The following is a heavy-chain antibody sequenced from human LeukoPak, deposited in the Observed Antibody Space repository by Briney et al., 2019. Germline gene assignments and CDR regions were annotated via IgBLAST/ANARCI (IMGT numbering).Heavy chain of an antibody. J-gene: IGHJ4*02. CDR2: IKQDGSEK. D-gene: IGHD6-13*01. V-gene: IGHV3-7*01. CDR1: GFTFSGYW. Sequence: GSLRLSCAASGFTFSGYWISWVRQAPGKGLEWVANIKQDGSEKYYVDSVKGRFTISRDNAKNSLYLQMNSLRAEDTAVYYCARPQGPIAAAGTDWGQGTLVTVSS. CDR3: ARPQGPIAAAGTD.